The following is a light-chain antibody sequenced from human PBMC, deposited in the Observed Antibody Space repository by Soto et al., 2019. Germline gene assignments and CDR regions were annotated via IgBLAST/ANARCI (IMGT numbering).Light chain of an antibody. V-gene: IGLV2-14*01. CDR1: SSDVGAYNY. Sequence: QSALTQPPSASGSPGQSVTISCTGTSSDVGAYNYVSWYQQYPGKAPKLLIYDVGNRPSGVSNRFSGSKSGNTASLTISGLQAEDEAHYYCNSYRTGSTYVFGTGTKLTVL. CDR2: DVG. CDR3: NSYRTGSTYV. J-gene: IGLJ1*01.